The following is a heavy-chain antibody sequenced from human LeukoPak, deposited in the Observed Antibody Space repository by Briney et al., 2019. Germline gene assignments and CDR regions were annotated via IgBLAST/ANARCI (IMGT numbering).Heavy chain of an antibody. CDR1: GDSASSNSAA. CDR3: ARDRYCSSTSCYFIESSPHSYGMDV. V-gene: IGHV6-1*01. J-gene: IGHJ6*02. Sequence: SQTLTLTCALSGDSASSNSAAWNWIRQSPSRGLEWLGRTYYRSKWYNDYAVSVKSRISINPDTSKNQFSLQLNSVTPEDTAVYYCARDRYCSSTSCYFIESSPHSYGMDVWGQGTTVTVSS. D-gene: IGHD2-2*01. CDR2: TYYRSKWYN.